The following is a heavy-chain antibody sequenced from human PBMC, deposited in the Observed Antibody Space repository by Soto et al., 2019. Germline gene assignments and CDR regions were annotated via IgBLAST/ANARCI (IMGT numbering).Heavy chain of an antibody. Sequence: EVQLVESGGGLVQPGGSLRLSCAASGFTISSNYMSWVRQAPGKGLEWVSVIYSGGNTYSADSVKGRFTISRDNSKNTLYLQMNSLRAEDTAVYYCESLTKHDILTGYYPCWGQGTLVTVSS. CDR1: GFTISSNY. J-gene: IGHJ4*02. D-gene: IGHD3-9*01. CDR2: IYSGGNT. V-gene: IGHV3-66*01. CDR3: ESLTKHDILTGYYPC.